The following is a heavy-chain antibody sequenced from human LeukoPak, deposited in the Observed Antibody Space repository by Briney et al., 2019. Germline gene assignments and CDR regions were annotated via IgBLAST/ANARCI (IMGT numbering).Heavy chain of an antibody. Sequence: GASVKVSCKASGYTFTSYGINWVRQAPGQGLEWMGWISAYNGNTNYAQKLQGRVTMTTDTSTSTAYMELRSLRSDDTAVYYCARENSLPIAARHVNDAFDIWGQGTMVTVSS. CDR1: GYTFTSYG. V-gene: IGHV1-18*01. CDR3: ARENSLPIAARHVNDAFDI. CDR2: ISAYNGNT. J-gene: IGHJ3*02. D-gene: IGHD6-6*01.